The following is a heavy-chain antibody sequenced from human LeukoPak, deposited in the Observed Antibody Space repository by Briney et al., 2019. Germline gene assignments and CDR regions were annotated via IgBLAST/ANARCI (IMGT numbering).Heavy chain of an antibody. J-gene: IGHJ4*02. V-gene: IGHV3-11*01. CDR2: ISSSGSTT. CDR3: ARVQPHYYDSSGYPPDY. CDR1: GFTFSVYY. Sequence: GGSLRLSCAASGFTFSVYYMSWIRQAPGKGLEWVSYISSSGSTTYYADSVKGRFTISRDNAKNSLYLQMNSLRAEDTAVYYCARVQPHYYDSSGYPPDYWGQGTLVTVSS. D-gene: IGHD3-22*01.